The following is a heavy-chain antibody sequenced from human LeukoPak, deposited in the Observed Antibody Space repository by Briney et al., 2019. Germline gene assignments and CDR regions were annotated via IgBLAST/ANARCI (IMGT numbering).Heavy chain of an antibody. V-gene: IGHV4-34*01. D-gene: IGHD1-26*01. CDR1: GGSFSGYY. J-gene: IGHJ4*02. CDR3: ARVVGATSRKRIDY. Sequence: SETLSLTCAVYGGSFSGYYWSWIRQHPGKGLEWIGEINHSRSTNYNPSLKSRVTISVDTSKNQFSLKLSSVTAADTAVYYCARVVGATSRKRIDYWGQGTLVTVSS. CDR2: INHSRST.